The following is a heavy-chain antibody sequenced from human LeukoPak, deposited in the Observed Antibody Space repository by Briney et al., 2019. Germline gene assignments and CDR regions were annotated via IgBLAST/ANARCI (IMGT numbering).Heavy chain of an antibody. J-gene: IGHJ4*02. CDR1: GFTFSSYS. V-gene: IGHV3-48*04. D-gene: IGHD3-22*01. CDR3: ARAETYYYDSSALPYRGGY. CDR2: ISSSSSTI. Sequence: GGSLRLSCAASGFTFSSYSMNWVRQAPGKGLEWVSYISSSSSTIYYADSVKGRFTISRDNAKNSLYLQMNSLRAEDTAVYYCARAETYYYDSSALPYRGGYWGQGTLVTVSS.